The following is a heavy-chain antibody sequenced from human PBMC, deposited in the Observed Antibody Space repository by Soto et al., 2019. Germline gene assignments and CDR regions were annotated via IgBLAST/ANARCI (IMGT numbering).Heavy chain of an antibody. CDR3: TRLTYGDSWYFDL. V-gene: IGHV3-73*01. CDR1: GFTFSGSA. D-gene: IGHD4-17*01. J-gene: IGHJ2*01. Sequence: EVQLVESGGGLVQPGGSLKLSCAASGFTFSGSAMHWVRQASGKGLEWVGRIRSKANSYATAYAASVKGRFTISRDDSKNTPYLQMNSLNTEDTAVYYCTRLTYGDSWYFDLWGRGTLVTVSS. CDR2: IRSKANSYAT.